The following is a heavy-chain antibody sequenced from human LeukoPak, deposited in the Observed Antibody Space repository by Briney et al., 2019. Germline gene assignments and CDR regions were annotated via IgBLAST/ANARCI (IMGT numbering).Heavy chain of an antibody. CDR1: GFTFNSYG. V-gene: IGHV3-30*03. D-gene: IGHD4-23*01. CDR3: ARDLGGYGGNRGVAFDY. Sequence: GGSLRLSCAGSGFTFNSYGMHWVRQAPGKGLEGVAVISYDGRNKFYADSVKGRFTISRDNAKNSLYLQMNSLRAEDTAVYYCARDLGGYGGNRGVAFDYWGQGTLVTVSS. J-gene: IGHJ4*02. CDR2: ISYDGRNK.